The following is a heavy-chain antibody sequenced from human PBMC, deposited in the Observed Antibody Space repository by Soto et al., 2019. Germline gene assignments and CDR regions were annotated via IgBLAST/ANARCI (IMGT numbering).Heavy chain of an antibody. Sequence: GGSLRLSCAASGFTFSSYWMSWVRQAPGKGLEWVANIKQDGSEKYYVDSVKGRFTISRDNAKNSLYLQMNSLRAEDTAVYYCARAGRDYIWGSYRYTYYFDYWGQGT. J-gene: IGHJ4*02. CDR3: ARAGRDYIWGSYRYTYYFDY. V-gene: IGHV3-7*04. CDR2: IKQDGSEK. D-gene: IGHD3-16*02. CDR1: GFTFSSYW.